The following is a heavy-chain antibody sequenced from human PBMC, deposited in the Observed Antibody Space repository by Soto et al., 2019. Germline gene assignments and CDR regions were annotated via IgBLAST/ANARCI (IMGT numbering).Heavy chain of an antibody. D-gene: IGHD6-6*01. J-gene: IGHJ6*02. CDR1: GDTFKKFD. CDR2: IIPMFGTT. Sequence: QVQLVQSGPEVKKPGSSVKVSCKTSGDTFKKFDISWVRQAPGQGPEWMGGIIPMFGTTKYTQKFQGRVTFTADKSTGTAYMELTSLMSEDTATYFCARGVVPAAGAAPPYFHYGVDVWGQGTTVTVSS. CDR3: ARGVVPAAGAAPPYFHYGVDV. V-gene: IGHV1-69*06.